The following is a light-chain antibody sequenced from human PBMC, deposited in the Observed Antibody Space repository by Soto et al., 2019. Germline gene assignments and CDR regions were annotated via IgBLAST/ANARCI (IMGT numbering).Light chain of an antibody. V-gene: IGKV3-11*01. CDR2: DAS. CDR1: QSVSSY. CDR3: QPRSNWPWT. J-gene: IGKJ1*01. Sequence: EIVLTQSPASLSLSPGERATLSCRASQSVSSYLAWYQQKPGQAPRLLIYDASNRATGIPARFSGSGSGTDLTLTISSLGPEDFAVYYCQPRSNWPWTFGQGTK.